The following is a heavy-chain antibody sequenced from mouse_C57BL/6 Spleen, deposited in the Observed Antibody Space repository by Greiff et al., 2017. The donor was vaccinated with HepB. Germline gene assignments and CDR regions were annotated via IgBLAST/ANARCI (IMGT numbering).Heavy chain of an antibody. CDR3: ARSEITTVVATNYYAMDY. D-gene: IGHD1-1*01. V-gene: IGHV1-69*01. J-gene: IGHJ4*01. Sequence: QLQQSGAELVMPGASVKLSCKASGYTFTSYWMHWVKQRPGQGREWIGEIDPSDSYTNYNQKFKGKSTLTVDKSSSTAYMQLSSLTSEDSAVYYCARSEITTVVATNYYAMDYWGQGTSVTVSS. CDR1: GYTFTSYW. CDR2: IDPSDSYT.